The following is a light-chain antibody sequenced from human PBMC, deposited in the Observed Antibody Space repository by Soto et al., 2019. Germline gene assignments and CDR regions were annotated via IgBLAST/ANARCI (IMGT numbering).Light chain of an antibody. J-gene: IGKJ1*01. CDR1: QSVSSSY. V-gene: IGKV3-20*01. CDR3: QQDCITARM. CDR2: GAS. Sequence: IVLTQSPGTLSLSPGERATLSCRASQSVSSSYLAWYQQKPGQAPRLLIYGASSRATGIPDRFSGSGSETDFTPTISSLEPEDFAVYYFQQDCITARMFGPGTKVE.